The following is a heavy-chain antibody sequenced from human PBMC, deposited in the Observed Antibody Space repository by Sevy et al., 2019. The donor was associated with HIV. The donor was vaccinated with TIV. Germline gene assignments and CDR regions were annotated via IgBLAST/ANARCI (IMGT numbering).Heavy chain of an antibody. J-gene: IGHJ6*03. CDR1: GYTLTELS. Sequence: ASVKVSCKVSGYTLTELSMHWVRQPPGKGLEWMGGFDPEDGETIYAQKFQGRVTMTEDTSTDTAYMELSSLRSEDTAVYYCATGGGITGTSDYYYYMDVWGKGTTVTVSS. CDR2: FDPEDGET. D-gene: IGHD1-20*01. CDR3: ATGGGITGTSDYYYYMDV. V-gene: IGHV1-24*01.